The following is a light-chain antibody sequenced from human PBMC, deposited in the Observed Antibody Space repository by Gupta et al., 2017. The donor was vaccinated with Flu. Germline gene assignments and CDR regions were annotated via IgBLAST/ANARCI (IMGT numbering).Light chain of an antibody. CDR3: QQYNSYSLT. Sequence: DIQMTQSPSTLSASIGDRVTITCRASQSISNTLAWYQQKPGKAPKLLIYQASSSVSGVPSRFSGRGSGTEFTLTISSLQPDDFATYYCQQYNSYSLTFGGGTKVEIK. CDR2: QAS. J-gene: IGKJ4*01. V-gene: IGKV1-5*03. CDR1: QSISNT.